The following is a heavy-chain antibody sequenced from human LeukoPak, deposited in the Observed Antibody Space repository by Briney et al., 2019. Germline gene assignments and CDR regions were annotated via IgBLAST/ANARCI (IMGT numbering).Heavy chain of an antibody. Sequence: ASVKVSCKASGYTFTSYDINWVRQATGQGLEWMGWMNPNSGNTGYAQKFQGRVTMTRNTSISTAYMELSSLRSEDTAVYYCARDRDGYNHREFPFWGQGILVTVSS. CDR2: MNPNSGNT. D-gene: IGHD5-24*01. V-gene: IGHV1-8*01. CDR1: GYTFTSYD. CDR3: ARDRDGYNHREFPF. J-gene: IGHJ4*02.